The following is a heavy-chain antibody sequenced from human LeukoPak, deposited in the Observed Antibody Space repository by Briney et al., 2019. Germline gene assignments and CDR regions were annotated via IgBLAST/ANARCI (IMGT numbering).Heavy chain of an antibody. CDR2: ISSSSSYI. D-gene: IGHD3-22*01. V-gene: IGHV3-21*01. J-gene: IGHJ6*03. Sequence: GGSLRLSCAASGFTFSSYSMNWVRQAPGKGLEWVSSISSSSSYIYYADSVKGRFTISRDNAKSSLYLQMNSLTAEDTAVYYCAREYYDSSGYYGVSLYYYYMDGWGKGTTVTVSS. CDR1: GFTFSSYS. CDR3: AREYYDSSGYYGVSLYYYYMDG.